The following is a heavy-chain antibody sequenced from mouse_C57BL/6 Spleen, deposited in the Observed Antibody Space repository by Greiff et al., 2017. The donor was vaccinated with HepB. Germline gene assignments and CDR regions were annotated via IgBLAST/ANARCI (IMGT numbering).Heavy chain of an antibody. CDR1: GYTFTSYW. CDR3: ARGDGYYESYYAMDY. V-gene: IGHV1-72*01. D-gene: IGHD2-3*01. Sequence: QVQLQQPGAELVKPGASVKLSCKASGYTFTSYWMHWVKQRPGRGLEWIGRIDPNSGGTKYNEKFKSKATLTVDKPSSTAYMQLSSLTSEDSAVYDCARGDGYYESYYAMDYWGQGTSVTVSS. CDR2: IDPNSGGT. J-gene: IGHJ4*01.